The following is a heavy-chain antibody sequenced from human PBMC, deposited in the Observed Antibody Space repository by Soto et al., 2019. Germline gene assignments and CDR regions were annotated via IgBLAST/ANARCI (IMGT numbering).Heavy chain of an antibody. CDR3: ARIVVVPAAENYYYYGMDV. CDR1: GYSFTSYW. Sequence: HGESLKISCKGSGYSFTSYWISWVRQMPGKGLEWMGRIDPSDSYTNYSPSFQGHVTISADKSISTAYLQWSSLKASDTAMYYCARIVVVPAAENYYYYGMDVWGQGTTVTVSS. J-gene: IGHJ6*02. V-gene: IGHV5-10-1*01. D-gene: IGHD2-2*01. CDR2: IDPSDSYT.